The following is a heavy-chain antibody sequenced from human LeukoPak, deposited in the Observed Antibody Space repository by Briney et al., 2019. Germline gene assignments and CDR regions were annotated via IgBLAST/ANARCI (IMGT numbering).Heavy chain of an antibody. CDR1: GGSISSYY. V-gene: IGHV4-59*01. Sequence: TSETLSLTCTVSGGSISSYYWNWIRQPPGKGLEWIGYIYYSGSTNYNPSLKSRVTISVDTSKNQFSLNLNSVTAADTAVYYCARDVRPLIHAFDIWGQGTVVTVSS. CDR3: ARDVRPLIHAFDI. CDR2: IYYSGST. J-gene: IGHJ3*02.